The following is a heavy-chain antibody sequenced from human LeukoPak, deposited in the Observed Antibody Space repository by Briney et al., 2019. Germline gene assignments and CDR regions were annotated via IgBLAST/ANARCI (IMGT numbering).Heavy chain of an antibody. D-gene: IGHD3-9*01. J-gene: IGHJ4*02. CDR1: GGSISSYW. V-gene: IGHV4-4*07. Sequence: PSETLSLTCTVSGGSISSYWWSWIRQPAGKGLEWIGRIYSSGSSNYNFALESRVTISVDKLKNQFSLKLSSVTAADTAVYYCARDSADILTGFFEHWGQGTLVTVSS. CDR3: ARDSADILTGFFEH. CDR2: IYSSGSS.